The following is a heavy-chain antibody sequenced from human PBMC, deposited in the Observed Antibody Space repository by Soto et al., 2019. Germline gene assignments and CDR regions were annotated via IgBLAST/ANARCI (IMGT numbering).Heavy chain of an antibody. J-gene: IGHJ4*02. D-gene: IGHD6-19*01. Sequence: EVQLVESGGGLVKPGGSLRLSCAASGFTFRSSSRNWVRQAPGKGLEWVSSISSSRSYIYYAYSVKGRFTISRDNATTSLYLHMSSLRAKDTYVYYCARDARIAVAGTRFDYWGQGTLVTVSS. CDR1: GFTFRSSS. CDR3: ARDARIAVAGTRFDY. V-gene: IGHV3-21*01. CDR2: ISSSRSYI.